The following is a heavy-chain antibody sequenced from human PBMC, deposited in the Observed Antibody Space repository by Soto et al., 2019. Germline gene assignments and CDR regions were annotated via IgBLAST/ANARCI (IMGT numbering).Heavy chain of an antibody. Sequence: VQLVESGGALVKPGGSLRLSCVGSDFSLSGSYMSWVRQAPGKGLEWLSFISMSGSYKTYAASVEGRFTISRGNVKNILYLQMDSLRAEDTAVYYCASRGHCSNGQCHPFDSWGQGTQVTVSS. CDR3: ASRGHCSNGQCHPFDS. CDR2: ISMSGSYK. D-gene: IGHD2-8*01. V-gene: IGHV3-11*06. CDR1: DFSLSGSY. J-gene: IGHJ4*02.